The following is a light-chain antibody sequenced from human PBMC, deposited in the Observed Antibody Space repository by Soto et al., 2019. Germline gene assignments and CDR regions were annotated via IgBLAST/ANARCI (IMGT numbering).Light chain of an antibody. CDR1: QSLSSW. CDR2: DAS. Sequence: DIQMTHSPSTLSASVGDRVTITCRASQSLSSWLAWYQLKPGKAPKLLIYDASSLESGVPSRFSGSGSGTEFTLTISSLQPDDFATYYCQQYNSYWTFGQGTKV. J-gene: IGKJ1*01. V-gene: IGKV1-5*01. CDR3: QQYNSYWT.